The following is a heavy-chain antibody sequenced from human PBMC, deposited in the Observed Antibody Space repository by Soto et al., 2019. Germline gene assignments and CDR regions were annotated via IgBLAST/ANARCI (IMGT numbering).Heavy chain of an antibody. V-gene: IGHV3-23*01. CDR2: ISGGST. CDR1: VFTFSSYA. J-gene: IGHJ4*02. D-gene: IGHD2-8*01. CDR3: EKDRCTNGVCYYFDY. Sequence: GGSLRLSCAASVFTFSSYAMSWVRQAPGKGLKWVSGISGGSTYYADSVKGRFTISRDNSKNMLYLQMNSLRAEDTAVYYCEKDRCTNGVCYYFDYWGQGTLVTVSS.